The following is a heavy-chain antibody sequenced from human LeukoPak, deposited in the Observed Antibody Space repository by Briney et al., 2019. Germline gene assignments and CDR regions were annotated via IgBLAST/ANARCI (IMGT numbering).Heavy chain of an antibody. Sequence: LPGGSLRLSCAASGFTFSRHAMSWVRQAPGKGLEWVSTISHSGGSTYYADSVKGRFTISRDNSKNTLYLQMNSLRAEDTAVYYCARETRMASREWNVRSYCSGGSCYSGSTVTTPYLDYWGQGTLVTVSS. J-gene: IGHJ4*02. CDR3: ARETRMASREWNVRSYCSGGSCYSGSTVTTPYLDY. CDR1: GFTFSRHA. D-gene: IGHD2-15*01. V-gene: IGHV3-23*01. CDR2: ISHSGGST.